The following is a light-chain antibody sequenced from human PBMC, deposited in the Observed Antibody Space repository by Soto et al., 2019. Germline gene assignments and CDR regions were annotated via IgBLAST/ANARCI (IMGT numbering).Light chain of an antibody. V-gene: IGLV4-69*01. CDR1: SGHSSYA. CDR3: QTWGTGIHV. CDR2: LNSDGSH. J-gene: IGLJ1*01. Sequence: QSALTQSPSASACLGASVKLTCTLSSGHSSYAIAWHQQQPEKGPRYLMKLNSDGSHSKGDGIPDRFSGSSSGAERYLTISSLQSEDEADYYCQTWGTGIHVFGTGTKVTVL.